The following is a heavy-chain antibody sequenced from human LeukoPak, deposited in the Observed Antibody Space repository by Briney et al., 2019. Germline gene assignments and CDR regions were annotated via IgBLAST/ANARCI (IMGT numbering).Heavy chain of an antibody. Sequence: GGSLRLSCAAPEFTFSSYAMSWVRQAPGKGLEWVSAISGSGGSTYYADSVKGRFTISRDNSKNTLCLQMNSLRAEDTAVYYCAKTRYFDWSENWFDPWGQGTLVTVSS. J-gene: IGHJ5*02. D-gene: IGHD3-9*01. CDR2: ISGSGGST. V-gene: IGHV3-23*01. CDR3: AKTRYFDWSENWFDP. CDR1: EFTFSSYA.